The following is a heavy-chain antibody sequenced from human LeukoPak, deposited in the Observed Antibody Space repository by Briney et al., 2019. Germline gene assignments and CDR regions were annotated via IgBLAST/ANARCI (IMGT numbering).Heavy chain of an antibody. Sequence: PGGSLRLSCAASGFTFSSYWMSWVRQAPGKGLEWVANIKQDGSEKYYVDSVKGRFTISRDNAKNSLYLQMDSLRAEDTAVYYCARAVEYNFWSGLQRRAATFDYWGQGTLVTVSS. CDR1: GFTFSSYW. J-gene: IGHJ4*02. D-gene: IGHD3-3*01. CDR3: ARAVEYNFWSGLQRRAATFDY. V-gene: IGHV3-7*01. CDR2: IKQDGSEK.